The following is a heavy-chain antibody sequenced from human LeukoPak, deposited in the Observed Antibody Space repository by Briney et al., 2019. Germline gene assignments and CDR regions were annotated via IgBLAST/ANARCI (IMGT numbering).Heavy chain of an antibody. D-gene: IGHD3-22*01. J-gene: IGHJ1*01. CDR2: INPNSGGT. CDR1: GYTFTSYY. CDR3: ARALYYDSSGYYSSSCYYSQH. V-gene: IGHV1-2*02. Sequence: ASVKVSCKASGYTFTSYYLHWVRQAPGQGLEWMGWINPNSGGTNYAQKFQGRVTMTRDTSISTAYMELSRLRSDDTAEYYCARALYYDSSGYYSSSCYYSQHWGQGTLVTVSS.